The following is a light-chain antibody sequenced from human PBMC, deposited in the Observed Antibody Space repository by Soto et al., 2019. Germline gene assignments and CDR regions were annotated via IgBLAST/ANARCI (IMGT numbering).Light chain of an antibody. CDR2: GAS. CDR3: QQYNNWWT. V-gene: IGKV3-15*01. CDR1: QSVSSN. J-gene: IGKJ1*01. Sequence: EIVMTQSPATLSVSPGERVTLPCRASQSVSSNLAWYQQKPGQAPRLLIYGASTRATGIPARFSGSGSGTEFTLTISSLQSEDCAVYYCQQYNNWWTFGQGTKVEIK.